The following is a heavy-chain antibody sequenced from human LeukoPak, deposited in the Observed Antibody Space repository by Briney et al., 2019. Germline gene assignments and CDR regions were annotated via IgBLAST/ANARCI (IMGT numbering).Heavy chain of an antibody. Sequence: SETLSLTCTVSGGSISSGGYYWSWIRQHPGKGLEWIGYIYYSGSTYYNPSLKSRVTISVDTSKNQFSLKLSSVTAADTAVYYCARENPVWSGLYYYYGMYVWGQGTTVTVSS. V-gene: IGHV4-31*03. D-gene: IGHD3-3*01. CDR3: ARENPVWSGLYYYYGMYV. J-gene: IGHJ6*02. CDR2: IYYSGST. CDR1: GGSISSGGYY.